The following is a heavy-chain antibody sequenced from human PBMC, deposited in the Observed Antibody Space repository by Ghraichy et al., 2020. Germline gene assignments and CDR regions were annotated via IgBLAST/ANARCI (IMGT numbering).Heavy chain of an antibody. CDR3: TRDGTMVRGVISWADY. CDR2: IRSKAFGGTT. J-gene: IGHJ4*02. D-gene: IGHD3-10*01. CDR1: GFTFGDYA. Sequence: GGSLRLSCTGSGFTFGDYAMNWFRQAPGKGLEWVGFIRSKAFGGTTEYAASVKGRFTISRDDSKSIAYLQMTSLKTEDTAVYYCTRDGTMVRGVISWADYWGQGTLVIVSS. V-gene: IGHV3-49*03.